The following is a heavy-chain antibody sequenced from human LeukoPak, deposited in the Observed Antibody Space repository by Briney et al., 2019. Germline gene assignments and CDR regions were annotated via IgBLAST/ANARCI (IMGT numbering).Heavy chain of an antibody. D-gene: IGHD4-11*01. CDR3: ASVSLQFYYYGMDV. J-gene: IGHJ6*02. CDR1: GGSSSGYY. Sequence: SETLSLTCAVYGGSSSGYYWSWIRQPPGKGLEWIGEINHSGSTYYNPSLKSRVTISVDRSKNQFSLKLSSVTAADTAVYYCASVSLQFYYYGMDVWGQGTTVTVSS. V-gene: IGHV4-34*01. CDR2: INHSGST.